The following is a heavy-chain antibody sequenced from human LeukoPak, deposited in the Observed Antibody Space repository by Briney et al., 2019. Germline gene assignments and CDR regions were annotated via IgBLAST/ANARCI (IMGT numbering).Heavy chain of an antibody. CDR1: GGTFSSYA. Sequence: SVKVSCKASGGTFSSYAISWVRQAPGQGLEWMGGLIPIFGTANYAQKFQGRVTITADESTSTAYMELSSLRSEDTAVYYCARDQYYDYVWGSYAKPAWFDPWGQGTLVTVSS. D-gene: IGHD3-16*01. CDR3: ARDQYYDYVWGSYAKPAWFDP. CDR2: LIPIFGTA. J-gene: IGHJ5*02. V-gene: IGHV1-69*01.